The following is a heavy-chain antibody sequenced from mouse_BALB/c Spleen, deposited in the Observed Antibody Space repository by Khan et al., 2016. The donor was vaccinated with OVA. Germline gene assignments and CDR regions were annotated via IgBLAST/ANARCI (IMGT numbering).Heavy chain of an antibody. J-gene: IGHJ3*01. CDR2: IDPENGDT. CDR3: NTMITFAY. D-gene: IGHD2-4*01. Sequence: VQLKESGAELVRSGASVKLSCTASGFNIKDYYMHWVKQRPEQGLEWIGWIDPENGDTEYAPKLQGQATMTADTSSNTAYLQLSSLTSEDTAVYYCNTMITFAYWGQGTLVTVAA. CDR1: GFNIKDYY. V-gene: IGHV14-4*02.